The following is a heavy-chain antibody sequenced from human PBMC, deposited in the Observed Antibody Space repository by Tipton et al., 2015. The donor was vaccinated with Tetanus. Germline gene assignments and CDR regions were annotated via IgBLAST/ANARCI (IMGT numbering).Heavy chain of an antibody. Sequence: TLSLTCTVSGGSLRDGDHYWSWIRQPPGKGLEWLAYISSSGSTNSNYSLKSRITISRDTSKNRFSLNLSSVTAADTAVYFCARANFDFPKKGPFDSWGQGLMVVVSA. CDR1: GGSLRDGDHY. CDR2: ISSSGST. J-gene: IGHJ4*02. CDR3: ARANFDFPKKGPFDS. D-gene: IGHD3-3*01. V-gene: IGHV4-61*03.